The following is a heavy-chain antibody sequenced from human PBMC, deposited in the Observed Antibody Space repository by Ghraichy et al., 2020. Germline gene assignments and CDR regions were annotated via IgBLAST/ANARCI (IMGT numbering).Heavy chain of an antibody. CDR3: ARGRIWFDP. V-gene: IGHV4-34*01. CDR1: GGSFSGYY. Sequence: SQTLSLTCAVYGGSFSGYYWSWIRQPPGKGLEWIGEINHSRSTNYNPSLKSRVTISVDTSKNQFSLKLSSVTAADTAVYYCARGRIWFDPWGQGTLVTVSS. J-gene: IGHJ5*02. CDR2: INHSRST.